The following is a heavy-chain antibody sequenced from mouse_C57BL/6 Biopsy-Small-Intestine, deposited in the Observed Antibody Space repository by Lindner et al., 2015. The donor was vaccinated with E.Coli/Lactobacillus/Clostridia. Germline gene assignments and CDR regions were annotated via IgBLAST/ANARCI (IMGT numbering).Heavy chain of an antibody. D-gene: IGHD2-1*01. Sequence: VKVSCKASGYTFTSNAMNWVRQAPGQGLEWMGWINTYTGTPTYAQGFTGRFVFSLDTSVSTAYLQISSLKTEDTAVYYCARSDILTTLHFPLWGQGTLVTVSS. CDR1: GYTFTSNA. V-gene: IGHV9-3-1*01. CDR2: INTYTGTP. J-gene: IGHJ4*01. CDR3: ARSDILTTLHFPL.